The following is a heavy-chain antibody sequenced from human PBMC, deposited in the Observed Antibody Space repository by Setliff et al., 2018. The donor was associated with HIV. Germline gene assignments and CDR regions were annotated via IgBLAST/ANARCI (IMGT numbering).Heavy chain of an antibody. CDR1: GGSFSGYY. CDR3: ARGKTWLRFLDY. V-gene: IGHV4-34*01. J-gene: IGHJ4*02. Sequence: SETLSLTCAVYGGSFSGYYWSWIRQPPGKGLEWIGEINHSGSTNYNPSLKSRVTISVDTSKNQFSLKLRSDDTAVYYCARGKTWLRFLDYWGQGTLVTVSS. D-gene: IGHD5-12*01. CDR2: INHSGST.